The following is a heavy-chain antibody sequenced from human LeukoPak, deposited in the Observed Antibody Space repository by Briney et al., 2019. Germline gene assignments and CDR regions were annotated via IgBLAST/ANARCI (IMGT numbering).Heavy chain of an antibody. CDR3: ARHQWVPAFDV. J-gene: IGHJ3*01. CDR1: GESVSGFY. V-gene: IGHV4-59*08. CDR2: IYYTGNT. Sequence: RPSETLSLTCGVSGESVSGFYWNWIRQTPGKGLEWIGYIYYTGNTNYNPSLKSRVTISIDTAKNQFSLNLSSVTAADTAVYYCARHQWVPAFDVWGQGTMVTVSS. D-gene: IGHD1-26*01.